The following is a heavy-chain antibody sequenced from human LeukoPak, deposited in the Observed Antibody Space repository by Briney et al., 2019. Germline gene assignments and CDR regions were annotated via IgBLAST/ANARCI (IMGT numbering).Heavy chain of an antibody. CDR1: GYTFTGYY. D-gene: IGHD3-3*01. CDR3: ARVIQIFGVADIDY. J-gene: IGHJ4*02. V-gene: IGHV1-2*02. CDR2: INPNSGGT. Sequence: ASVKVSCKASGYTFTGYYMHWVRQAPGQGLEWMGWINPNSGGTNYAQKFQGRVTMTRDTSISTAYMELSRLRSDDTAVYYCARVIQIFGVADIDYWGQGTLVTVSS.